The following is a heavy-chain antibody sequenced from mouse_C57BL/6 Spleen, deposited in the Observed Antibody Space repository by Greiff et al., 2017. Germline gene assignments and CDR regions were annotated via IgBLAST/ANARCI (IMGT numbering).Heavy chain of an antibody. CDR3: ARYYGSSYFDY. CDR2: IDPSDSYT. D-gene: IGHD1-1*01. V-gene: IGHV1-50*01. CDR1: GYTFTSYW. Sequence: QVQLKQSGAELVKPGASVKLSCKASGYTFTSYWMQWVKQRPGQGLEWIGEIDPSDSYTNYNQKFKGKATLTVDTSSSTAYMQLSSLTSEDSAVYYCARYYGSSYFDYWGQGTTLTVSS. J-gene: IGHJ2*01.